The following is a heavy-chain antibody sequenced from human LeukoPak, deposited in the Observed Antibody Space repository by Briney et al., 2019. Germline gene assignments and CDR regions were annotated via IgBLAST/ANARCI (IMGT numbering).Heavy chain of an antibody. CDR1: GGSISSYY. CDR2: IYYTERT. CDR3: ARTRDSAMTHDAFDI. J-gene: IGHJ3*02. Sequence: PSETLSPTCTVSGGSISSYYWSWIRQPPGKGLEWIGYIYYTERTNYNPSLKSRVTISVDTSKNQFSLKLSSVTAADTAVYYCARTRDSAMTHDAFDIWGQGTMLTVSS. V-gene: IGHV4-59*01. D-gene: IGHD5-18*01.